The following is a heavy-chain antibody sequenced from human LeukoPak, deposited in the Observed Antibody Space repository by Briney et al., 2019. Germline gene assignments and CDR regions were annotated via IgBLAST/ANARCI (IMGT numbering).Heavy chain of an antibody. CDR1: GGSIISDTYY. J-gene: IGHJ4*02. CDR3: AREGRVRYSYGRYDPRKVTAGSFDY. V-gene: IGHV4-61*02. CDR2: IYTSGRT. D-gene: IGHD5-18*01. Sequence: SQTLSLTCTVSGGSIISDTYYWNWIRQPAGKGLEWIGRIYTSGRTNYNPSLKSRVTISVDTSKNQFSLKLSSVTAADTAVYYCAREGRVRYSYGRYDPRKVTAGSFDYWGQGTLVTVSS.